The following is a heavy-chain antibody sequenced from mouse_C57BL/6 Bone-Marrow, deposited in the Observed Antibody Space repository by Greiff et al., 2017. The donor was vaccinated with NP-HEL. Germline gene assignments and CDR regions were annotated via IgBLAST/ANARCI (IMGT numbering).Heavy chain of an antibody. J-gene: IGHJ2*01. D-gene: IGHD2-1*01. CDR1: GYTFTSYW. CDR3: ARRGGNYNFDY. Sequence: VQLQQPGAELVKPGASVKLSCKASGYTFTSYWMHWVKQRPGQGLEWIGMIHPNSGSTNYNEKFKSKATLTVDKSSSTAYMQLSSLTSEDSAVYYCARRGGNYNFDYWGQGTTLTVSS. CDR2: IHPNSGST. V-gene: IGHV1-64*01.